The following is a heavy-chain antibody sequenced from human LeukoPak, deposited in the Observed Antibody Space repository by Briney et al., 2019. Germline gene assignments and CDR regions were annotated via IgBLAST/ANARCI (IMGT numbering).Heavy chain of an antibody. CDR3: ARWGATTVGAFDI. CDR2: IIPILGTA. CDR1: GGTFSSYA. J-gene: IGHJ3*02. Sequence: ASVKVSCKASGGTFSSYAISWVRQAPGQGLEWMGRIIPILGTANYAQKFQGRVTITTDESTSTAYMELSSLRSEDTAVYYCARWGATTVGAFDIWGQGTMVTVSS. D-gene: IGHD4-23*01. V-gene: IGHV1-69*11.